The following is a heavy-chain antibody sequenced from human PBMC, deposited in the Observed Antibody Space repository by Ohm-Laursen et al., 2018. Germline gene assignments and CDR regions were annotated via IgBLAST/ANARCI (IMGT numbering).Heavy chain of an antibody. Sequence: ASVKVSCKASGYTFTSYDINWVRQATGQGLEWMGWMNPNSGNTGYAQKFQGRVTMTRNTSISTAYMELSSLRSEDTAVYYCASERYSYGYAPYYFDYWGQGTLVTVSS. CDR1: GYTFTSYD. CDR3: ASERYSYGYAPYYFDY. D-gene: IGHD5-18*01. CDR2: MNPNSGNT. J-gene: IGHJ4*02. V-gene: IGHV1-8*01.